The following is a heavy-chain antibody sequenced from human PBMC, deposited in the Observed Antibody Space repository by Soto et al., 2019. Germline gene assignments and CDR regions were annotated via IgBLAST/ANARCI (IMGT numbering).Heavy chain of an antibody. J-gene: IGHJ4*02. CDR3: AKDGSSGAIDY. V-gene: IGHV3-30*18. D-gene: IGHD6-19*01. CDR2: ISYDGSNK. Sequence: PGGSLRLSCAASGFTFSSYGMHWVRQAPGKGLEWVAVISYDGSNKYYADSVKGRFTISRDNSKSTLYLQMNSLRAEDTAVYYCAKDGSSGAIDYWGQGTLVTVSS. CDR1: GFTFSSYG.